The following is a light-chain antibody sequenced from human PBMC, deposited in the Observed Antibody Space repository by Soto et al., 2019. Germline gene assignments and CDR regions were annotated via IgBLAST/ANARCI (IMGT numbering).Light chain of an antibody. Sequence: EIVLTQSPATLSFSPGERATLSCRASQSVSSYLAWYQQKPGQAPRLLIYDASNSATGIPASFSGSESGTDFTLTISSLEPEDFSVYYCQQPSNWPYTFGQGTKLEI. CDR2: DAS. CDR1: QSVSSY. V-gene: IGKV3-11*01. CDR3: QQPSNWPYT. J-gene: IGKJ2*01.